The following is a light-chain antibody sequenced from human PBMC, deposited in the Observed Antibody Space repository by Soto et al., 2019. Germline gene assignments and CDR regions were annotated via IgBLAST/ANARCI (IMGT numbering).Light chain of an antibody. J-gene: IGKJ1*01. CDR1: QSISSY. CDR2: GAS. V-gene: IGKV1-39*01. Sequence: DIQVGRVGYSLCACGSARDSISCRASQSISSYLNWYQQKQGKPPELLIYGASSLHSGVPSRSTGSGSRTDLPLSITSLQPEDFKTYFCQQSYSRPPTLRQGTKVDIK. CDR3: QQSYSRPPT.